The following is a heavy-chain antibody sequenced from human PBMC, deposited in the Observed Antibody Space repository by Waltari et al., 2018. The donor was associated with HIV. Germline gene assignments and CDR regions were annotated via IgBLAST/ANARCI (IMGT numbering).Heavy chain of an antibody. Sequence: QVQLVESGGGVVQPGRSLRLSCAASGFTFSSYAMPRVRPGPGKGLEWVAVISNDGSKKYYADSVKGRFTISRDNSENTLYLRMNSLRAEDTALYYCARDIVVVVAANPLTSYYNMDVWGRGTTVTVSS. CDR2: ISNDGSKK. J-gene: IGHJ6*02. D-gene: IGHD2-15*01. CDR1: GFTFSSYA. V-gene: IGHV3-30-3*01. CDR3: ARDIVVVVAANPLTSYYNMDV.